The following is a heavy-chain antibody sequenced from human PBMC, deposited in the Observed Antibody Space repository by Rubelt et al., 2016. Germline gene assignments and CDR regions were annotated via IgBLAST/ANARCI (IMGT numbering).Heavy chain of an antibody. Sequence: QVQLVQSGAEVKKPGSSVKVSCKASGGTFRSYAISWVRQAPGQGLEWMGGSIPIFGTATYAQKFQGRVTIIADESTSTSSMELSSLRSEDTAVYYCARRQQLGPFDYWGQGTLVTVSS. D-gene: IGHD6-13*01. CDR3: ARRQQLGPFDY. CDR2: SIPIFGTA. J-gene: IGHJ4*02. V-gene: IGHV1-69*01. CDR1: GGTFRSYA.